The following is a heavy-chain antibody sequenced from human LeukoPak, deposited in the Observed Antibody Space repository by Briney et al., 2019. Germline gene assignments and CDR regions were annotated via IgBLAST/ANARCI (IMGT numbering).Heavy chain of an antibody. J-gene: IGHJ4*02. CDR3: ARGYGDYSWDYFDY. Sequence: GGSLRLSCAASGFTFSSYGMSWVRQAPGKGLEWVSGINWNGGSTGYADSVEGRFTISRDNAKNSLYLQMNSLRAEDTALYYCARGYGDYSWDYFDYWGQGTLVTVSS. CDR2: INWNGGST. CDR1: GFTFSSYG. V-gene: IGHV3-20*04. D-gene: IGHD4-17*01.